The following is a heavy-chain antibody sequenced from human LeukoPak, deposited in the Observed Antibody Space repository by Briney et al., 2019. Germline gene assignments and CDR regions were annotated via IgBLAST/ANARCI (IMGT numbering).Heavy chain of an antibody. J-gene: IGHJ4*02. CDR2: IEYDGSST. CDR1: GFTFSSYW. CDR3: AREGVAGALDY. V-gene: IGHV3-74*01. D-gene: IGHD6-19*01. Sequence: GGSLRLSCAASGFTFSSYWLHWVRQDPGRGLVWVSRIEYDGSSTGYADSVKGRFTISRDNAKNTLYLQMNSLRAEDTAVYYCAREGVAGALDYWGQGTLVTVSP.